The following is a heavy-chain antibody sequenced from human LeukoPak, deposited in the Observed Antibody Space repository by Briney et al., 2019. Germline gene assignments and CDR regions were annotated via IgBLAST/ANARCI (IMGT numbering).Heavy chain of an antibody. V-gene: IGHV3-64D*09. D-gene: IGHD3-22*01. CDR3: AKGPTYDSLPYYFDY. Sequence: GGSLRLSCSASGFTFSYYAMHWVRQAAGKGLEFVSGISSNGGSTYYADSLKGRFTVSRDNSNNTLYLQMSSLRAEDTAIYYCAKGPTYDSLPYYFDYWGQGTLVTVSS. CDR2: ISSNGGST. CDR1: GFTFSYYA. J-gene: IGHJ4*02.